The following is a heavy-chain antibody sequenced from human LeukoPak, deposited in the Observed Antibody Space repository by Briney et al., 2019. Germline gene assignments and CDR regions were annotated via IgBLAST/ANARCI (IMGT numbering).Heavy chain of an antibody. CDR3: ARMPDYSILTGYYPYYFDY. D-gene: IGHD3-9*01. V-gene: IGHV4-34*01. J-gene: IGHJ4*02. CDR1: GGSFSGYY. CDR2: FYYSGST. Sequence: SETLSLTCAVYGGSFSGYYWGWIRQPPGKGLEWIGTFYYSGSTYYNPSLKSRVTISVDTSKNQFSLKLSSVTAADTAVYYCARMPDYSILTGYYPYYFDYWGQGTLVTVSS.